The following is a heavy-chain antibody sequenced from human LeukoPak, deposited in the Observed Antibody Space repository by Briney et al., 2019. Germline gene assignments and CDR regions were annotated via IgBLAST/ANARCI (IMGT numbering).Heavy chain of an antibody. CDR3: AGGFDSSKMAY. CDR1: GGSISSGGHY. D-gene: IGHD6-13*01. CDR2: IYDSRFT. V-gene: IGHV4-31*03. J-gene: IGHJ4*02. Sequence: PSQTLSLTCTVSGGSISSGGHYWTWIRQHPGKGLEWIGSIYDSRFTYYSPSLKSRVSISVDSPENQLSLKLNSVTAADTAVYYCAGGFDSSKMAYWGQGTLVTVSS.